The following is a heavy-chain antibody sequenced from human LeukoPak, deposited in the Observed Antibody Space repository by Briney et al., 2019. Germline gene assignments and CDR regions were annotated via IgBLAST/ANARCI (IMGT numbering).Heavy chain of an antibody. Sequence: SETLSLTCTISGDSISSSNYYWSWIRQPPGKGLEWIGNIYYSGRTYYNPSLKSRATISVDTSKNDFSLKLSSVTAADTAVYYCARLYYYDSSGPPLWGQGTMVAVSS. CDR1: GDSISSSNYY. V-gene: IGHV4-39*02. J-gene: IGHJ4*02. CDR2: IYYSGRT. CDR3: ARLYYYDSSGPPL. D-gene: IGHD3-22*01.